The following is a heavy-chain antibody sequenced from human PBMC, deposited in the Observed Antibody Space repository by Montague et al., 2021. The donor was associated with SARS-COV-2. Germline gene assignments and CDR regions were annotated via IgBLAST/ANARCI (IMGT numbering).Heavy chain of an antibody. CDR3: ATRTRYPQNDFGF. CDR2: IYNGGTT. Sequence: SETLSLTCTVSGDSIRNSDYSWGWVRQPPGKRLEWIGNIYNGGTTFYNPSLKSRVTIFVDTSKNQFSLKLSSVTAADTAVYYCATRTRYPQNDFGFWGQGTLVTVSS. D-gene: IGHD2-15*01. CDR1: GDSIRNSDYS. V-gene: IGHV4-39*01. J-gene: IGHJ4*02.